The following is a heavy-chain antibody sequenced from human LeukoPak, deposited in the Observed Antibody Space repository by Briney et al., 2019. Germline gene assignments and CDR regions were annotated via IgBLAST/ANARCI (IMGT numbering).Heavy chain of an antibody. J-gene: IGHJ4*02. Sequence: PGGSLRLSCAASGFTFSDYYMSWIRQAPGKGLERVSHISSSGSTVYYADSVRGRFTMSRDNAKNSLFLEMNSLRVEDTAVYYCARDRGFGVVTPIDCWGQGTLVIVSS. CDR1: GFTFSDYY. CDR3: ARDRGFGVVTPIDC. D-gene: IGHD3-3*01. CDR2: ISSSGSTV. V-gene: IGHV3-11*01.